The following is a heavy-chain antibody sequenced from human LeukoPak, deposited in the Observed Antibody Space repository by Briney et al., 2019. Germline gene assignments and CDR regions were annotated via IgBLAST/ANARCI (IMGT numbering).Heavy chain of an antibody. Sequence: SEPLSLTCTVSGGSISSYYWSWIRQPPGKGLEWIGYIYYSGSTHYNPSLKSRVTISVDTTKKQFSLKLSSVTAADTAVYYCARLWIPYYFDYWGQGTLVTVSS. V-gene: IGHV4-59*08. CDR1: GGSISSYY. D-gene: IGHD5-18*01. CDR3: ARLWIPYYFDY. J-gene: IGHJ4*02. CDR2: IYYSGST.